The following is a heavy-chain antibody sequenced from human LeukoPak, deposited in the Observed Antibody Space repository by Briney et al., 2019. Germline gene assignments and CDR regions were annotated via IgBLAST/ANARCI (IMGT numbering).Heavy chain of an antibody. CDR3: ARWRFGDRDYYYYYGMDV. D-gene: IGHD3-10*01. J-gene: IGHJ6*02. CDR1: GGTFSSYA. V-gene: IGHV1-69*04. Sequence: GASVKVSCKASGGTFSSYAISWVRQAPGQGLEWMGRIIPILGIANYAQKFQGRVTITADKSTSTAYMELSSLRSEDTAVYYCARWRFGDRDYYYYYGMDVWGQGTTVTVSS. CDR2: IIPILGIA.